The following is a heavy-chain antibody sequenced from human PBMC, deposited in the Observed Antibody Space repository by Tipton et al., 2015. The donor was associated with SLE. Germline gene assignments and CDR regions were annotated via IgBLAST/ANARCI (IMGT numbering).Heavy chain of an antibody. J-gene: IGHJ6*02. CDR2: IYYDGNT. V-gene: IGHV4-39*07. Sequence: TLSLTCIVSGGSITSGNYNWGWIRQPPGKGLEWIANIYYDGNTNYNPSLRSRVTISVDTSKSQFSLKVTSVTAADTAVYYCARTAVLAAIMMDVWGQGTTVTVSS. D-gene: IGHD3-3*02. CDR3: ARTAVLAAIMMDV. CDR1: GGSITSGNYN.